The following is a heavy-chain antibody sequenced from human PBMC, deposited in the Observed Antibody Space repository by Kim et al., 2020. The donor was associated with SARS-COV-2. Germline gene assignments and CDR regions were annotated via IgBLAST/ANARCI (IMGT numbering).Heavy chain of an antibody. J-gene: IGHJ4*02. CDR3: ARDWYYDSSGYTTIDY. CDR2: IWYDGSNK. D-gene: IGHD3-22*01. Sequence: GGSLRLSCAASGFTFSSYGMHWVRQAPGKGLEWVAVIWYDGSNKYYADSVKGRFTISRDNSKNTLYLQMNSLRAEDTAVYYCARDWYYDSSGYTTIDYWGQGTLVTVSS. CDR1: GFTFSSYG. V-gene: IGHV3-33*01.